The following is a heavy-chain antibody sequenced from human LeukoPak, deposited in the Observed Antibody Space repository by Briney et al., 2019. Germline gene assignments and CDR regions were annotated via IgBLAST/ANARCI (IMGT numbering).Heavy chain of an antibody. CDR3: AREGMGYYGSSGDAFDI. CDR2: IIPILGIA. J-gene: IGHJ3*02. V-gene: IGHV1-69*04. D-gene: IGHD3-10*01. Sequence: GASVKVSCKASGGTFSSYTISWVRQAPGQGLEWMGRIIPILGIANYAQKFQGRVTITADKSTSTAYMELSSLRSEDTAAYYCAREGMGYYGSSGDAFDIWGQGTMVTVSS. CDR1: GGTFSSYT.